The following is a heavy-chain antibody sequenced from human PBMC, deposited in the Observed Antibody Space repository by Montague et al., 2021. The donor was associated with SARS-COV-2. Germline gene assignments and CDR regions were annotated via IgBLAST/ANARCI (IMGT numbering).Heavy chain of an antibody. CDR1: GGSFSDYY. CDR2: INHSGSS. V-gene: IGHV4-34*01. D-gene: IGHD3-3*01. CDR3: ARGQVTIFGVLIVLPAAGAMDV. Sequence: SETLSLTCAVYGGSFSDYYWTWIRQPPGTGLEWIGEINHSGSSNYNPSLNNRVTISVAKSTNQISLKLTSVTAADTATYYCARGQVTIFGVLIVLPAAGAMDVWGQGTTVTVSS. J-gene: IGHJ6*02.